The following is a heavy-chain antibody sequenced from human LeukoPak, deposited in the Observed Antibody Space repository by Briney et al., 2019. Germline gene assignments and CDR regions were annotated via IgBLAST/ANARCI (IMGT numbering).Heavy chain of an antibody. J-gene: IGHJ4*02. V-gene: IGHV3-23*01. CDR1: GFTFSSYA. D-gene: IGHD6-13*01. CDR3: AKDIAAAGTGLGDY. Sequence: GGSLRLSCAASGFTFSSYAMSWVRQAPGKGLEWVSAISGSGGSTYYADSVKGRFTISRDNSKNTLYLQMNSLRAEATAVYYCAKDIAAAGTGLGDYWGQGTLVTVSS. CDR2: ISGSGGST.